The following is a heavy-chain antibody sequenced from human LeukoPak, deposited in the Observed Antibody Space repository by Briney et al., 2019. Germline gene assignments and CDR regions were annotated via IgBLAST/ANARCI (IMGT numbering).Heavy chain of an antibody. J-gene: IGHJ4*02. CDR2: INLSGST. CDR1: DGSLSGYY. D-gene: IGHD3-22*01. CDR3: ARVIYFYDSSGYYPDY. Sequence: SETLSLTCEVFDGSLSGYYWTWIRQAPGKGLEWIGQINLSGSTHYIPSLKSRVTISVDTSKNQFSLKPTSVPAADTAVYYCARVIYFYDSSGYYPDYWGQGPLVTVSS. V-gene: IGHV4-34*01.